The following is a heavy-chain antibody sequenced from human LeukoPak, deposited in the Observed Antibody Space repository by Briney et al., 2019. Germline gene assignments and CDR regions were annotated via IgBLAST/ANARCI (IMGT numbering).Heavy chain of an antibody. CDR3: ARDPAIGGWELLRYGGAFDI. CDR2: ISYDGSNK. D-gene: IGHD1-26*01. CDR1: GFTFSSYA. V-gene: IGHV3-30*04. J-gene: IGHJ3*02. Sequence: GRSLRLSCAASGFTFSSYAMHWVRQAPGKGLEWVAVISYDGSNKYYADSVKGRFTISRDNSKNTLYLQMNSLRAEDTAVYYCARDPAIGGWELLRYGGAFDIWGQGTMVTVSS.